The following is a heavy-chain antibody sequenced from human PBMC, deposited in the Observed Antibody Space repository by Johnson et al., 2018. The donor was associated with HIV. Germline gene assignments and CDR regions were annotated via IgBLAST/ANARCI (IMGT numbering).Heavy chain of an antibody. CDR1: GFTVSSNY. CDR3: ARLTWDQNRGWDAFDI. D-gene: IGHD1-26*01. Sequence: VLLVESGGGLVQPGGSLRLSCAASGFTVSSNYMSWVRQAPGKGLEWVSVIYSGGSPYYADSMKGRFTISRDNSKNTLYLQMNSLRPEDTAVYYCARLTWDQNRGWDAFDIWGQGTMVTVSS. V-gene: IGHV3-66*02. J-gene: IGHJ3*02. CDR2: IYSGGSP.